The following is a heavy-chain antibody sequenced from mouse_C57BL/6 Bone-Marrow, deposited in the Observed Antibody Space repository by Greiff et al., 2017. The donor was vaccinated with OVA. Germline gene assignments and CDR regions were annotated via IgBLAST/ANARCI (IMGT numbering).Heavy chain of an antibody. D-gene: IGHD3-2*02. CDR3: AREDSSGYDYAMDY. CDR2: IWSDGST. CDR1: GFSLTSYG. Sequence: VQVVESGPGLVAPSQSLSITCTVSGFSLTSYGVHWVRQPPGKGLEWLVVIWSDGSTTYNSALKSRLSISKDNSKSQVFLKMNSLQTDDTAMYYCAREDSSGYDYAMDYWGQGTSVTVSS. V-gene: IGHV2-6*03. J-gene: IGHJ4*01.